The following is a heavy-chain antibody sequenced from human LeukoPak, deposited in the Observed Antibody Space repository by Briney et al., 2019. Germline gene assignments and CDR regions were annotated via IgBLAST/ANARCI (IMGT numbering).Heavy chain of an antibody. CDR3: SRDHDILTGYYRDAFDI. Sequence: GGSLRLSCAASGFTFSNVWMSWVRQAPGKGLEWVGRIKSKADGGTADYAAPVKGRFTISRDDPKNTLYLQMSSLKTEDTAMYYCSRDHDILTGYYRDAFDIWGQGTMVTVSS. CDR1: GFTFSNVW. V-gene: IGHV3-15*01. D-gene: IGHD3-9*01. CDR2: IKSKADGGTA. J-gene: IGHJ3*02.